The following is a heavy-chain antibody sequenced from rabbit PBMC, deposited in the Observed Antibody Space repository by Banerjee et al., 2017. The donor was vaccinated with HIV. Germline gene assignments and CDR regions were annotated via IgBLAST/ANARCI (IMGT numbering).Heavy chain of an antibody. CDR1: GFSFSNKYV. D-gene: IGHD1-1*01. J-gene: IGHJ4*01. V-gene: IGHV1S45*01. Sequence: QEQLEESGGDLVKPKGSLTLTCTASGFSFSNKYVMCWVRQAPGKGLEWIACINTSSGNTVYASWAKGRFTISKTSSTTVTLQLTSLTAADTATYFCARGGAGGSGYGSAYNLWGPGTLVTVS. CDR3: ARGGAGGSGYGSAYNL. CDR2: INTSSGNT.